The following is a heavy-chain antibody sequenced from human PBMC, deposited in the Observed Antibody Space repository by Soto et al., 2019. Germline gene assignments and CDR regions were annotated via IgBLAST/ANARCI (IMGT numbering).Heavy chain of an antibody. CDR1: GFTFSSYG. CDR3: AKAGYYDFWSGYYEYGMDV. J-gene: IGHJ6*02. D-gene: IGHD3-3*01. V-gene: IGHV3-30*18. Sequence: ESGGGLVQPGGSLRLSCAASGFTFSSYGMHWVRQAPGKGLEWVAVISYDGSNKYYADSVKGRFTISRDNSKNTLYLQMNSLRAEDTAVYYCAKAGYYDFWSGYYEYGMDVWGQGTTVTVSS. CDR2: ISYDGSNK.